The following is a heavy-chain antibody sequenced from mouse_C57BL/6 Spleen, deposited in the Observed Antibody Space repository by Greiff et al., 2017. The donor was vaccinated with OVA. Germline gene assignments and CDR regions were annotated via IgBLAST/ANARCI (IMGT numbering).Heavy chain of an antibody. Sequence: EVHLVESGGDLVKPGGSLKLSCAASGFTFSSYGMSWVRQTPDKRLEWVATISSGGSYTYYPDSVKGRFTISRDNAKNTLYLQMSSLKSEDTAMYYCARKEGLRRGRDYYAMDYWGQGTSVTVSS. J-gene: IGHJ4*01. V-gene: IGHV5-6*01. CDR1: GFTFSSYG. D-gene: IGHD2-4*01. CDR2: ISSGGSYT. CDR3: ARKEGLRRGRDYYAMDY.